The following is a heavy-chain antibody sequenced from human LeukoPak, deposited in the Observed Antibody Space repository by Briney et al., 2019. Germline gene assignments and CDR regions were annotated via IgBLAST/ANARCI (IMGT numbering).Heavy chain of an antibody. CDR3: AKVRSRIAAAGTSVYYFDY. CDR1: GFTFSSYA. Sequence: GGSLRLSCAASGFTFSSYAMSWVRQAPGKGLEWVSAISSSGGSTYYADSVKGRFTISRDNSKNTLYLQMNSLRAEDTAVYYCAKVRSRIAAAGTSVYYFDYWGQGTLVTVSS. D-gene: IGHD6-13*01. V-gene: IGHV3-23*01. J-gene: IGHJ4*02. CDR2: ISSSGGST.